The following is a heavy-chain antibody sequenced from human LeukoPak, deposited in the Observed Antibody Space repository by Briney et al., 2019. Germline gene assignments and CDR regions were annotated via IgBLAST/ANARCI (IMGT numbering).Heavy chain of an antibody. Sequence: SETLSLTCTVSGGSISSSSYYWGWIRQPPGKGLEWIGYIYYSGSTNYNPSLKSRVTISVDTSKNQFSLKLSSVTAADTAVYYCAREVGAPDSWGQGTLVTVSS. CDR3: AREVGAPDS. CDR2: IYYSGST. V-gene: IGHV4-61*01. J-gene: IGHJ4*02. D-gene: IGHD1-26*01. CDR1: GGSISSSSYY.